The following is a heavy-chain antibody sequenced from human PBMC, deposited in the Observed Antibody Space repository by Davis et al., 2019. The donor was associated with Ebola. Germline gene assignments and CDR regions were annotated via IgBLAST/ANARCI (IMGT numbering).Heavy chain of an antibody. CDR1: GFTFSSYA. J-gene: IGHJ5*02. CDR3: AKVGRIAAAGNPDNWFDP. D-gene: IGHD6-13*01. V-gene: IGHV3-23*01. CDR2: ISGSGGST. Sequence: GGSLRLSCAASGFTFSSYAMSWVRQAPGKGLEWVSAISGSGGSTYYADSVKGRFTISRDNSKNTLYLQMNSLRAEDTAVYYCAKVGRIAAAGNPDNWFDPWGQGTLVTVSS.